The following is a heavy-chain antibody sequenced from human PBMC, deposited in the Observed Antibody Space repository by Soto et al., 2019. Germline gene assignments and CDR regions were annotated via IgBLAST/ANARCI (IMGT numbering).Heavy chain of an antibody. D-gene: IGHD6-19*01. CDR1: GFTFSSFA. CDR3: AKASSSGWYVFDY. Sequence: GGSLRLSCAASGFTFSSFAMSWVRQVPGKGLEWVSAISGSGGSTYYADSVKGRFTISRDNSKNTLYLQMNSLRAEDTAVYYCAKASSSGWYVFDYWGQGTLVTVSS. V-gene: IGHV3-23*01. CDR2: ISGSGGST. J-gene: IGHJ4*02.